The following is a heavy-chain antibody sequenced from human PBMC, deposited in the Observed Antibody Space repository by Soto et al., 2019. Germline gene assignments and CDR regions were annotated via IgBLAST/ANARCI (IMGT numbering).Heavy chain of an antibody. CDR2: INHSGST. D-gene: IGHD2-2*01. V-gene: IGHV4-34*01. J-gene: IGHJ5*02. CDR1: GGSFSGYY. Sequence: QVQLQQWGAGLLKPSETLSLTCAVYGGSFSGYYWSWIRQPPGKGLEWIGEINHSGSTNYNPSLKGRGTISVDTSKNQFSLKLSSVTAADTAVYYCARGFIVVVPAAPTWSRSGWFDPWGQGTLVTVSS. CDR3: ARGFIVVVPAAPTWSRSGWFDP.